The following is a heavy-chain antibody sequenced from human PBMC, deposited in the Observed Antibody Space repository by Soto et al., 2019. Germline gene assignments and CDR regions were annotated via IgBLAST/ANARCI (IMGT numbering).Heavy chain of an antibody. Sequence: QVQLVQSGAEVKKPGSSVKVSCKASGGTFSSYTISWVRQAPGQGLEWMGRIIPIVGIVNYAQKFQGRVTITADKSTSTDYMELSSLRSEDTAVYYCAREGGVVVTAIPYFDHWGQGTLVTVSS. CDR3: AREGGVVVTAIPYFDH. CDR1: GGTFSSYT. V-gene: IGHV1-69*08. D-gene: IGHD2-21*02. J-gene: IGHJ4*02. CDR2: IIPIVGIV.